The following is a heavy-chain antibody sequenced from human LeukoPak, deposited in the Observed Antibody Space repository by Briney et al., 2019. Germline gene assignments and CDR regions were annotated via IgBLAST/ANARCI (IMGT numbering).Heavy chain of an antibody. CDR2: IYYSGST. D-gene: IGHD3-22*01. CDR1: GGSISSSSYY. V-gene: IGHV4-39*07. Sequence: SETLSLTCTVSGGSISSSSYYWGWIRQPPGKGLEWIGSIYYSGSTNYNPSLKSRVTISVDTSKNQFSLKLSSVTAADTAVYYCARLGMDDSSRPGAFDIWGQGTMVTVCS. J-gene: IGHJ3*02. CDR3: ARLGMDDSSRPGAFDI.